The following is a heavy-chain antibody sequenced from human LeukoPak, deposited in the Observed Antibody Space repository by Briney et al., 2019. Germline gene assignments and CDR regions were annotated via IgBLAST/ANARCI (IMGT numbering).Heavy chain of an antibody. CDR3: ARGRGSGYYYFDY. J-gene: IGHJ4*02. D-gene: IGHD5-12*01. Sequence: GGPRRLSCEASGFTFSNYAMSWVRQAPGKGVEWVSTITGGGGGTYYADFVKGRFTISRDNSKNTLYLQMNSLRAEDTAVFYCARGRGSGYYYFDYWGQGTLVTVSS. CDR2: ITGGGGGT. CDR1: GFTFSNYA. V-gene: IGHV3-23*01.